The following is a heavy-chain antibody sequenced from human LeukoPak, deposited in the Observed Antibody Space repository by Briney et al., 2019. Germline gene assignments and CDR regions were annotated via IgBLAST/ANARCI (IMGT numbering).Heavy chain of an antibody. J-gene: IGHJ3*02. V-gene: IGHV3-48*01. CDR2: ISSSSSTI. CDR1: GFTFSSYS. D-gene: IGHD3-22*01. Sequence: GGSLRLSCAASGFTFSSYSMNWVRQAPGKGLEWVSYISSSSSTIYYADSVKGRFTISRDNAKNSLYLQMNSLRAEDTAVYYCARPYDSSGHDRAFDIWGQGTMVTVSS. CDR3: ARPYDSSGHDRAFDI.